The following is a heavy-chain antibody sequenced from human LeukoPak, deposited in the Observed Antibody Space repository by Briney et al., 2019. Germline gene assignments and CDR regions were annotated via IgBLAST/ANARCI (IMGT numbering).Heavy chain of an antibody. CDR1: GFTFSSYA. Sequence: GGSLRLSCAASGFTFSSYAMHWVRQAPGKGLEWVAVISYDGSNKYYADSVKGRFTISRDNSKNTLYLQMNSLRAEDTAVYYCARASSTGYYMDVWGKGTTVTVSS. V-gene: IGHV3-30*01. J-gene: IGHJ6*03. CDR2: ISYDGSNK. CDR3: ARASSTGYYMDV. D-gene: IGHD6-13*01.